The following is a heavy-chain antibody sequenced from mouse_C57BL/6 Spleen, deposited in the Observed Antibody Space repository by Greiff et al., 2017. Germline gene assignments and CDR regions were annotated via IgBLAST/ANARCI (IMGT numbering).Heavy chain of an antibody. CDR2: IDPSDSYT. J-gene: IGHJ2*01. CDR1: GYTFTSYW. V-gene: IGHV1-50*01. D-gene: IGHD1-1*01. CDR3: SRMDTTVVKDYFDY. Sequence: VQLQQPGAELVKPGASVKLSCKASGYTFTSYWMQWVKQRPGQGLEWIGEIDPSDSYTNYNQKFKGKATLTVDTASSAASMQLSSLTSEDSAFYYCSRMDTTVVKDYFDYWGQGTTLTVSS.